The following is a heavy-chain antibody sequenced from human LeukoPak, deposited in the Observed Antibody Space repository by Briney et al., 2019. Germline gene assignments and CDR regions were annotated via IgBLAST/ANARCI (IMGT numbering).Heavy chain of an antibody. J-gene: IGHJ4*02. Sequence: PGGSLRLSCAASGFTFSTYAMSWVRQAPGKGLEWVSAMSGSGGSTKYADSVKGRFTISSDDSKNTLYLQMNSLRAEDTAVYYCAKDGYSSSLNHPGATEFDYWGQGTLVTVSS. CDR3: AKDGYSSSLNHPGATEFDY. D-gene: IGHD6-6*01. CDR2: MSGSGGST. V-gene: IGHV3-23*01. CDR1: GFTFSTYA.